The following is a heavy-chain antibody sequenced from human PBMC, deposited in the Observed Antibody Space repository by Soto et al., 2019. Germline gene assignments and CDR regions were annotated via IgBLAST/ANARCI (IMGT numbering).Heavy chain of an antibody. CDR1: GFTFSSYA. Sequence: EVQLLEPGGGLVQPGGSLRLSCAASGFTFSSYAMSWVRQAPGKGLEWVSDISGTGGTTYYADSVKGRFTISRDNSKHTLSLQMNSLRADDTALYYCAKGDYYYGMDVWGQGTTVTVSS. J-gene: IGHJ6*02. V-gene: IGHV3-23*01. CDR2: ISGTGGTT. CDR3: AKGDYYYGMDV.